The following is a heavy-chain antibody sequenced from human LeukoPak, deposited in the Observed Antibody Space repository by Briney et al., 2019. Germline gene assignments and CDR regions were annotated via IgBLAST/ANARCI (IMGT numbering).Heavy chain of an antibody. CDR2: INPSDGAT. D-gene: IGHD3-10*01. CDR3: ARASGSYYNVLHLNWFDP. V-gene: IGHV1-46*01. Sequence: GASVKVSCKASGYTFTMYYIHWVRQAPGQGLEWMGMINPSDGATTYAQRFQGRVTMTRDMSTTTVYMDLRSLRSEDTAVYYCARASGSYYNVLHLNWFDPWGQGTLVTVSS. J-gene: IGHJ5*02. CDR1: GYTFTMYY.